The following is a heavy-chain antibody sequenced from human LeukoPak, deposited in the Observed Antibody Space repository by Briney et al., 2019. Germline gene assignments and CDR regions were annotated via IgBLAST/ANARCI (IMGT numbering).Heavy chain of an antibody. D-gene: IGHD1-26*01. CDR2: IDHSGST. CDR3: ASRANNWFDP. CDR1: GGSFSGYY. Sequence: SETLSLTCAVYGGSFSGYYWSWIRQPPGKGLEWIGEIDHSGSTNYNPSLKSRITISLDTSKNQFSLKLSSVTAADTAMYYCASRANNWFDPWGQGTLVTVSS. V-gene: IGHV4-34*01. J-gene: IGHJ5*02.